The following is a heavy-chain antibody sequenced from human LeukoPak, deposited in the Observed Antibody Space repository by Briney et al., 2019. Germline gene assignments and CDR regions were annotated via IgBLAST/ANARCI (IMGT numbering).Heavy chain of an antibody. CDR1: GYTLTELS. D-gene: IGHD6-19*01. CDR2: FDPEDGET. Sequence: ASVKVSCKVSGYTLTELSMHWVRQAPGKGLEWMGGFDPEDGETIYAQKFQGRVTMTEDTSTDTAYMELSSLRSEDTAVYYCARRNHSSGWYEAYDYWGQGTLVTVSS. J-gene: IGHJ4*02. CDR3: ARRNHSSGWYEAYDY. V-gene: IGHV1-24*01.